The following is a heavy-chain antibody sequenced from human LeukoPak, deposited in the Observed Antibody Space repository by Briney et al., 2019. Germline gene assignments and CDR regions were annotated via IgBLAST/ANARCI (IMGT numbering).Heavy chain of an antibody. Sequence: QPGGSLRLACAASGFTVSSKYLTWVRQAPGKGLEWVSLIYASGSTTYADSVKGRFTISRDNTKNMLYLEMESLRVEDTAVYYCASTISCLLWGQGTLVTVSS. CDR3: ASTISCLL. V-gene: IGHV3-53*01. D-gene: IGHD2-15*01. CDR1: GFTVSSKY. CDR2: IYASGST. J-gene: IGHJ4*02.